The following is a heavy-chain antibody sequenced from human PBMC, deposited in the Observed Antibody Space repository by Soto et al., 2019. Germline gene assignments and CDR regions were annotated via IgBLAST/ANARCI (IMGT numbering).Heavy chain of an antibody. V-gene: IGHV3-33*01. CDR1: GFTFRSYG. Sequence: QVPLVESGGGVVQPGRFLRLSCAAWGFTFRSYGMHWVRQSPGKGLEWVAGIWYDGRVKYYADSLRGRFTISRDNSLNILYLEMNSLKVEDTAAYYCARDEIYYSGAGSDYYYGMDVWGQGTTVTVSS. D-gene: IGHD3-10*01. J-gene: IGHJ6*02. CDR2: IWYDGRVK. CDR3: ARDEIYYSGAGSDYYYGMDV.